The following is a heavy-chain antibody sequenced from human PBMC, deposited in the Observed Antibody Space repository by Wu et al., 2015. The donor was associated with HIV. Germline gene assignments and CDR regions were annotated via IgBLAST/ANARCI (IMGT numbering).Heavy chain of an antibody. CDR2: ISAYNGNT. CDR3: ARXRRTEWLVPPYYYYYGMDV. J-gene: IGHJ6*02. D-gene: IGHD6-19*01. V-gene: IGHV1-18*01. Sequence: QVQLVQSAAEVKKPGASVKVSCKASGYTFTNFAISWVRQAPGQGLEWMGWISAYNGNTNSAQKLQGRVTMTTDTSTSTAYMELRNLRSDDTAVYYCARXRRTEWLVPPYYYYYGMDVVGTKGPRS. CDR1: GYTFTNFA.